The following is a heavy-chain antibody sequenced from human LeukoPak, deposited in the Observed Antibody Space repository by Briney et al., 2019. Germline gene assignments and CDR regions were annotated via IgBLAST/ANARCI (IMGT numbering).Heavy chain of an antibody. Sequence: GGSLRLSCAASGFTFSSYGMSWVRQAPGKGLEWVPAISGSGGSTYYADSVKGRFTISRDNAKNSLFLQMNSLRAEDTALYYCAKDKWYSSSYYYFDYWGQGTLVTVSS. V-gene: IGHV3-23*01. CDR1: GFTFSSYG. J-gene: IGHJ4*02. CDR2: ISGSGGST. CDR3: AKDKWYSSSYYYFDY. D-gene: IGHD6-13*01.